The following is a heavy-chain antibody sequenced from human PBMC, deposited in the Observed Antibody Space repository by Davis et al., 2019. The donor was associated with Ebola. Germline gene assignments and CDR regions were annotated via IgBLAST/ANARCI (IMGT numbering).Heavy chain of an antibody. D-gene: IGHD3-3*01. CDR3: ARARPNYDFWSGYYYYYGMDV. CDR1: GGSFSGYY. Sequence: MPSKTLSLTCAVYGGSFSGYYWSWIRQPPGKGLEWIGEINHSGSTNYNPSLKSRVTISVDTSKNQFSLKLSSVTAADTAVYYCARARPNYDFWSGYYYYYGMDVWGQGTTVTVSS. CDR2: INHSGST. V-gene: IGHV4-34*01. J-gene: IGHJ6*02.